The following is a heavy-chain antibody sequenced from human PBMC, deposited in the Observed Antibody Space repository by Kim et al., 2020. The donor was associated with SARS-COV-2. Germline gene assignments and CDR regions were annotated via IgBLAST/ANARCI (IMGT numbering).Heavy chain of an antibody. V-gene: IGHV3-23*03. CDR3: AKKYYYDSSGYFT. Sequence: YADSVKGRFNISRDNSTNTLYLQMNSLRAEDTAVYYCAKKYYYDSSGYFTWGQGTLVTVSS. D-gene: IGHD3-22*01. J-gene: IGHJ4*02.